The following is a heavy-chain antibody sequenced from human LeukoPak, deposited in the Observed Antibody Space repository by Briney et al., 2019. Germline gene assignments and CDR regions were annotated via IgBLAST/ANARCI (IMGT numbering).Heavy chain of an antibody. Sequence: PGGSLRLSCAASGFTFSSYGMSWVRQAPGKGLEWVSAISGSGGSTYYADSVKGRFTISRDNSKNTLYLQMNSLRAEGTAVYYCAKAGEMATILKVRPHFDYWGQGTLVTVSS. D-gene: IGHD5-24*01. CDR3: AKAGEMATILKVRPHFDY. CDR2: ISGSGGST. V-gene: IGHV3-23*01. J-gene: IGHJ4*02. CDR1: GFTFSSYG.